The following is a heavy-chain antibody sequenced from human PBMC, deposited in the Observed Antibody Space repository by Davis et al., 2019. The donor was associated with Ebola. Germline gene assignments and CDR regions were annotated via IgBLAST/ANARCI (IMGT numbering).Heavy chain of an antibody. V-gene: IGHV3-23*01. CDR3: AKTGRKTWYSDSSGGPHAFDS. Sequence: PGGSLRLSCAASGFTFSSYAMIWVRQAPGKGLEWVSSVSGSGRNTYYADSVKGRLTISRDNSRNTVYLEMYSLRVEDTAVYYCAKTGRKTWYSDSSGGPHAFDSWGRGTLVTVSS. CDR2: VSGSGRNT. J-gene: IGHJ4*02. D-gene: IGHD6-6*01. CDR1: GFTFSSYA.